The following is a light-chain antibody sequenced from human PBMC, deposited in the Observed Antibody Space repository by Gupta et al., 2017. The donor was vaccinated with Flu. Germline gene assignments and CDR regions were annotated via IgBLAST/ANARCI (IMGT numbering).Light chain of an antibody. J-gene: IGLJ3*02. V-gene: IGLV2-14*04. CDR2: DVR. CDR3: TSYTRVFPGQ. CDR1: SSDVGDADS. Sequence: SVTISCTGTSSDVGDADSVAWYQQKPDKAPRRMIFDVRRRPAGVSDRFSGSKSGNTASLTISGLQTEDEGDYYCTSYTRVFPGQFGGGTKLTVL.